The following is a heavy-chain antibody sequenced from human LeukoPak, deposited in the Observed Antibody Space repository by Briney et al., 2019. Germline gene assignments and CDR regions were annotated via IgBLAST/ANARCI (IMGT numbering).Heavy chain of an antibody. Sequence: ASVKVSCKASGYTFSSYGISWVRQAPGQRLEWMGWISTYNGNTNYAQKLQGRVTMTTDTSTSTAYMDLRSLRSDDTAVYYCARVSGGWYSDYWGQGTLVTVSS. J-gene: IGHJ4*02. CDR2: ISTYNGNT. D-gene: IGHD6-19*01. CDR1: GYTFSSYG. CDR3: ARVSGGWYSDY. V-gene: IGHV1-18*01.